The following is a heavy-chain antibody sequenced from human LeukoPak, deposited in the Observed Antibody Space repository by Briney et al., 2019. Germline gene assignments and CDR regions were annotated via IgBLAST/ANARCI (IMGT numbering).Heavy chain of an antibody. CDR3: AREAISSGRYHDAFDI. CDR2: ISSSSYI. Sequence: GGSLRLSCAASGFTFSSYSMNWVRQAPGKGLEWVSSISSSSYIYYADSVKGRFTISRDNAKNSLYLQMNSLRAEDTAVYYCAREAISSGRYHDAFDIWGQGTMVTVSS. CDR1: GFTFSSYS. D-gene: IGHD6-19*01. V-gene: IGHV3-21*01. J-gene: IGHJ3*02.